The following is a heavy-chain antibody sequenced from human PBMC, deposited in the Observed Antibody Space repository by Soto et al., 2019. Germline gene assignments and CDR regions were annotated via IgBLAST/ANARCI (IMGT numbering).Heavy chain of an antibody. Sequence: ASVKVSCKAPGYTFTSYGISWVRQAPGQGLEWMGWISAYNGNTNYAQKLQGRVTMTTDTSTSTAYMELRSLRSDDTAVYYCARGYDFWSGPIGVGYFDYWGQGTLVTVSS. V-gene: IGHV1-18*04. CDR1: GYTFTSYG. J-gene: IGHJ4*02. CDR2: ISAYNGNT. CDR3: ARGYDFWSGPIGVGYFDY. D-gene: IGHD3-3*01.